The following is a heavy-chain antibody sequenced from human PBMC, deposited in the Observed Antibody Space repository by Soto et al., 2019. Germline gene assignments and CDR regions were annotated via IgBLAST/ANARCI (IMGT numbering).Heavy chain of an antibody. CDR3: AGEVPDGSSRKPFDY. V-gene: IGHV3-30*04. CDR2: ISHDGSDE. D-gene: IGHD6-13*01. Sequence: QVQLVESGGGVVQSGRSLRLSCAVSGFTLSSYSMHWVRQAPGEGLEWMALISHDGSDEYYADSVKGRFTVSRHNYKNRLYLQITVLRTEETAVYSCAGEVPDGSSRKPFDYWGQGTRVGVSS. CDR1: GFTLSSYS. J-gene: IGHJ4*02.